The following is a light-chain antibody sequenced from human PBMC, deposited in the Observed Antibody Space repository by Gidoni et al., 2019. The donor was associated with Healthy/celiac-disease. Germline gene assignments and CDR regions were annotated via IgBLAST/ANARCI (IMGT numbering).Light chain of an antibody. V-gene: IGKV3-15*01. Sequence: EVVMTQSPATLSVSPGERATLSCRASQSVSNYLAWYQHKPGQAPRLLIYGASTRATGFPARFSGSGSATEFTLTISSRQSEDFAVYYCQQYYTWPRTFGQGTKVEIK. CDR3: QQYYTWPRT. CDR2: GAS. J-gene: IGKJ1*01. CDR1: QSVSNY.